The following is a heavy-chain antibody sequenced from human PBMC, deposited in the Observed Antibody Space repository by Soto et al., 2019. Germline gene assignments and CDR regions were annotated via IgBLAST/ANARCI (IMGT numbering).Heavy chain of an antibody. Sequence: VVSLKISCKGSGYSFTSYWIGWGRQMPGKGLEWMGIIYPGDSDTRYSPPFQGQVTISADKSISTAYLQWSSLKASDTAMYYCARIKVTRAYYYFDYWGQGTLVTVSS. V-gene: IGHV5-51*01. CDR1: GYSFTSYW. CDR3: ARIKVTRAYYYFDY. J-gene: IGHJ4*02. D-gene: IGHD4-17*01. CDR2: IYPGDSDT.